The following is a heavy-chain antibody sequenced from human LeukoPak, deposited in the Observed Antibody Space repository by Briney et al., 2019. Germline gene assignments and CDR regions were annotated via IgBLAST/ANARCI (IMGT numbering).Heavy chain of an antibody. CDR3: ARQEYQLLSWFDP. J-gene: IGHJ5*02. V-gene: IGHV1-69*01. D-gene: IGHD2-2*01. Sequence: ASVTVSCKASGDTFSSYAISWVRQAPGQGLEWMGGIIPVFGTTNYAQKFQGRVTITADESTSTVYMELSSLRSEDTAIYYCARQEYQLLSWFDPWGQGTLVTVSS. CDR1: GDTFSSYA. CDR2: IIPVFGTT.